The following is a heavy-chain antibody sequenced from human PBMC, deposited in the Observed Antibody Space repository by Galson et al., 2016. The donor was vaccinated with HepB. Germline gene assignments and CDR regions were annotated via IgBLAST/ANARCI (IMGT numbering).Heavy chain of an antibody. J-gene: IGHJ4*02. CDR1: GFTFTTYW. Sequence: SLRLSCAASGFTFTTYWMHWVRQAPGMGLVWVSRTNSDGSSTTYADSVKGRFTISRDNAKNTLYLQMNSLRAEDTAVYYRARSEGAAGTRALDYWGQGNLVSVSS. V-gene: IGHV3-74*01. CDR3: ARSEGAAGTRALDY. CDR2: TNSDGSST. D-gene: IGHD6-13*01.